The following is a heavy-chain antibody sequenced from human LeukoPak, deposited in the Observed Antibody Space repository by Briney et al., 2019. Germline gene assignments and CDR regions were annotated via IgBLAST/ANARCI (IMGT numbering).Heavy chain of an antibody. CDR2: ISYDGSNK. CDR3: ARGVTTFGGVIVSHFFVF. Sequence: GGSLRLSCAASGFTFSSYAMHWVRQAPGKGLEWVAVISYDGSNKYYADSVKGRFTISRDNSKNTLYLQMNSLRAEDTAVYYCARGVTTFGGVIVSHFFVFWGQGTLVTVSS. V-gene: IGHV3-30-3*01. J-gene: IGHJ4*02. D-gene: IGHD3-16*02. CDR1: GFTFSSYA.